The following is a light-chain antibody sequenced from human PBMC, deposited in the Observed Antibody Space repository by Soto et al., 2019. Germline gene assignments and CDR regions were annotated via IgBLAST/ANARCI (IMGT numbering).Light chain of an antibody. CDR2: DAS. CDR1: RIVSSY. Sequence: EIVLTQSPATLALSPGERATLSCRARRIVSSYLAWYQQKPGQAPRLLMYDASHSATGIPARFSGSGSGTDCTLTISSLEPEDCAVYYWQQRSNWPPITVGQGTRLEIK. J-gene: IGKJ5*01. V-gene: IGKV3-11*01. CDR3: QQRSNWPPIT.